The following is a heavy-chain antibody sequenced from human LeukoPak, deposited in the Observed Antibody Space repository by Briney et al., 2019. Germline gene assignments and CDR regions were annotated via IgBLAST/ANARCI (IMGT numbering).Heavy chain of an antibody. V-gene: IGHV4-31*02. CDR2: IYYSTRT. CDR1: GGSISSGGYC. Sequence: SQSLSLAWTVAGGSISSGGYCWSWIREHPGKGLEWIGYIYYSTRTYYYPSLKSRVTISVDTSKNQFFLKLSSVTAADTAVYYCARAQYDFWSGYYLDYWGQGTLVTVSS. D-gene: IGHD3-3*01. J-gene: IGHJ4*02. CDR3: ARAQYDFWSGYYLDY.